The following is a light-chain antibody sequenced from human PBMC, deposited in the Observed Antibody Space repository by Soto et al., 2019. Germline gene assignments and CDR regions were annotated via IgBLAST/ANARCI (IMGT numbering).Light chain of an antibody. CDR2: AAS. Sequence: DIQMTQSPSSLSASVGDRVTITCRASQGISNYLAWYQQKPGKVPKLLIYAASTLQSGVPSRFSGSGSGTDFTLTISSLQPEDVATYYCQKYNGAFSFGPGTKVDIK. V-gene: IGKV1-27*01. CDR3: QKYNGAFS. J-gene: IGKJ3*01. CDR1: QGISNY.